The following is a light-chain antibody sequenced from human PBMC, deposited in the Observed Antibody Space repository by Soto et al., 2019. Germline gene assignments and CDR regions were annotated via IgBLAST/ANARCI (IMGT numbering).Light chain of an antibody. CDR1: QSIGIY. V-gene: IGKV1-39*01. CDR3: HQANIFPIT. Sequence: DMKMTQSPSSLSASVGDRVTITCRASQSIGIYLNWYQKKPGKAPKLLIHAASSLQSGVPSTFSGSGSGTDFALTISSLQPEDFATYYCHQANIFPITFGQGALLEIK. CDR2: AAS. J-gene: IGKJ5*01.